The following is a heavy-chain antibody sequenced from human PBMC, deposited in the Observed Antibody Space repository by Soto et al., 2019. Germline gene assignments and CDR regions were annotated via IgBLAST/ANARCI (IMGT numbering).Heavy chain of an antibody. CDR3: AKDPSYYDSSGYYYVDY. D-gene: IGHD3-22*01. CDR2: ISGSGGST. CDR1: GFTFSSYA. J-gene: IGHJ4*02. Sequence: GGSLRLSCAASGFTFSSYAMSWVRQAPGKGLEWVSAISGSGGSTYYADSVKGRFTISRDNSKNTLYLQMNSLRAEDTAVYYCAKDPSYYDSSGYYYVDYWGQGTLVTVSS. V-gene: IGHV3-23*01.